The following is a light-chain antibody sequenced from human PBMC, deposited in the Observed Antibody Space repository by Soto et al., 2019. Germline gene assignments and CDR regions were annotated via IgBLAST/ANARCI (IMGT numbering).Light chain of an antibody. CDR1: QSVSSSY. J-gene: IGKJ1*01. V-gene: IGKV3-20*01. CDR2: GAS. Sequence: IVLTQSPGTLSLSPGERGALSCRASQSVSSSYLAWYQQKPGQAPRLLIYGASSRATGIPDRFSGSGSGTDFTLTISRLEPEDFAVYYCQQYGSSPPWTFGQGTKVDIK. CDR3: QQYGSSPPWT.